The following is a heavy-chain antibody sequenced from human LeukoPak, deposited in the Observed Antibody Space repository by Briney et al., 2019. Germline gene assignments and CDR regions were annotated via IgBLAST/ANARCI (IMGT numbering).Heavy chain of an antibody. V-gene: IGHV4-34*01. CDR3: ARDPIVGATDFDY. CDR1: GGSFSGYY. J-gene: IGHJ4*02. CDR2: INHSGST. Sequence: SETLSLTCAVYGGSFSGYYWSWLRQPPGKGLEWIGEINHSGSTNYNPSLKSRVTISVDTSKNQFSLKLSSVTAADTAVYYCARDPIVGATDFDYWGQGTLVTVSS. D-gene: IGHD1-26*01.